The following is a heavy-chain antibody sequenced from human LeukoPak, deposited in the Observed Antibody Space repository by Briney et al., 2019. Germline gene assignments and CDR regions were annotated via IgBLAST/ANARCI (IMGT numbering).Heavy chain of an antibody. J-gene: IGHJ4*02. CDR1: GYTFTSYG. CDR3: AREAPNLYCSSTSCPSADY. D-gene: IGHD2-2*01. Sequence: ASVKVSCKASGYTFTSYGISWVRQAPGQGLEWMGWISAYNGNTNYAQKLQGRVTMTTDTSTSTAYMELRSLRSDDTAAYYCAREAPNLYCSSTSCPSADYWGQGTLVTVSS. V-gene: IGHV1-18*01. CDR2: ISAYNGNT.